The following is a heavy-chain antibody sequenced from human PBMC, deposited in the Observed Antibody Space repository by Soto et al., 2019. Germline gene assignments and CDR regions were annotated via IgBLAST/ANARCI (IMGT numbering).Heavy chain of an antibody. CDR1: GGTFSSYA. Sequence: QVQLVQSGAEVKKPGSSVMVSCKASGGTFSSYAISWVRQAPGQGLEWMGGIIPIFGTANYAQKFQGRFTITADAYTSIAYMEMSILRSEDTALYYCAIRLIAGRAMETFYCYGMDVWGQGTKVIVSS. CDR2: IIPIFGTA. V-gene: IGHV1-69*01. D-gene: IGHD5-18*01. J-gene: IGHJ6*02. CDR3: AIRLIAGRAMETFYCYGMDV.